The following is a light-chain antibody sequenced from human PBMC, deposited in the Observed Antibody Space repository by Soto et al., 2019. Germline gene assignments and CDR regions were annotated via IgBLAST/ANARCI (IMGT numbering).Light chain of an antibody. CDR1: QSVGSSF. CDR3: QQYGSSPKT. J-gene: IGKJ4*01. V-gene: IGKV3-20*01. CDR2: GAS. Sequence: EIVLTQSPGTLSLSPGERATLSCRASQSVGSSFLAWYQQKPGQAPRLLIYGASSRATGIPDRFSGSGSGTDFTLTISRLEPEDFAVYYCQQYGSSPKTFGGGTKVDI.